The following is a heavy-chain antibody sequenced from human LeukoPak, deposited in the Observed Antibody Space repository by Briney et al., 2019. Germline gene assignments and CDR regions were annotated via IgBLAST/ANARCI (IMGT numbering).Heavy chain of an antibody. Sequence: GGSLRLSCAASGFTFSSYWMHWVRQAPGKGLVWVSRINSDGSSTSYADSVKGRFTISRDNAKNTLYLQMNSLRTEDTAVYYCARLGYSSSWYDYYYYYGMDVWGQGTTVTVSS. D-gene: IGHD6-13*01. J-gene: IGHJ6*02. CDR1: GFTFSSYW. V-gene: IGHV3-74*01. CDR2: INSDGSST. CDR3: ARLGYSSSWYDYYYYYGMDV.